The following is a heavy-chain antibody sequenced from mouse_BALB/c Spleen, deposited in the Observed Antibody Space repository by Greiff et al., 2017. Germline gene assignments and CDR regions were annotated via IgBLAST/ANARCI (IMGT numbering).Heavy chain of an antibody. CDR1: GYTFTDYN. J-gene: IGHJ3*01. CDR3: ASSGTARAISWFAY. V-gene: IGHV1S29*02. Sequence: EVQLQQSGPELVKPGASVKISCKASGYTFTDYNMHWVKQSHGKSLEWIGYIYPYNGGTGYNQKFKSKATLTVDNSSSTAYMELRSLTSEDSAVYYCASSGTARAISWFAYWRQGTLVTVSA. D-gene: IGHD3-2*01. CDR2: IYPYNGGT.